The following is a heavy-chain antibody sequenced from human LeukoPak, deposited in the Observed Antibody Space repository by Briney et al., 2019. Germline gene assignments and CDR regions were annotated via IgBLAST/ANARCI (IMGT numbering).Heavy chain of an antibody. J-gene: IGHJ4*02. CDR2: IIPIFGTA. V-gene: IGHV1-69*05. Sequence: SVKVSCKASGGTFSSYAISWVRQAPGQGLEWMGRIIPIFGTANYAQKFQGRVTITTDESTSTAYMELSSLRSEDTAVYYCARGVLQSQGGYYFDYWGQGTLVTVSS. CDR3: ARGVLQSQGGYYFDY. D-gene: IGHD2/OR15-2a*01. CDR1: GGTFSSYA.